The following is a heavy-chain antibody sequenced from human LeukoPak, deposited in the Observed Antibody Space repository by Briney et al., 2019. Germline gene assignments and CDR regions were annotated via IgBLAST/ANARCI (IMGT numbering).Heavy chain of an antibody. CDR2: IYYSGST. CDR1: GGSISSSSYY. CDR3: ARPATYCSSTSCYSRGYFDY. D-gene: IGHD2-2*02. J-gene: IGHJ4*02. Sequence: SETLSPTCTVSGGSISSSSYYWGWIRQPPGKGLEWIGSIYYSGSTYYNPSLKSRVTISVDTSKNQFSLKLSSVTAADTAVYYCARPATYCSSTSCYSRGYFDYWGQGTLVTVSS. V-gene: IGHV4-39*01.